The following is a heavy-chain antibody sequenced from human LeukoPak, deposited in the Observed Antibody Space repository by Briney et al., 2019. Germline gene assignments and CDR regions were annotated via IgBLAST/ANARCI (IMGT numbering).Heavy chain of an antibody. V-gene: IGHV1-18*01. D-gene: IGHD3-10*01. CDR3: ARGHGSGSYYTRSMGYNYYYGMDV. CDR2: ISAYNGNT. CDR1: GGTFSSYA. J-gene: IGHJ6*02. Sequence: ASVKVSCKASGGTFSSYAISWVRQAPGQGLEWMGWISAYNGNTNYAQKLQGRVTMTTDTSTSTAYMELRSLRSDDTAVYYCARGHGSGSYYTRSMGYNYYYGMDVWGQGTTVTVS.